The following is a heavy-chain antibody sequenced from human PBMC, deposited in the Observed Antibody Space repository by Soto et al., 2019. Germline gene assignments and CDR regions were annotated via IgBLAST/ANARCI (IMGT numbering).Heavy chain of an antibody. CDR3: AKVGSSAGGYCSGGSCSPLYYYYYGMDV. CDR1: GFTFSSYS. Sequence: PGGSLRLSCAASGFTFSSYSMSWVRQAPGKGLEWVSAISGSGGSTYYADSVKGRFTISRDNSKNTLYLQMNSLRAEDTAVYYCAKVGSSAGGYCSGGSCSPLYYYYYGMDVWGQGTTVTVSS. J-gene: IGHJ6*02. V-gene: IGHV3-23*01. CDR2: ISGSGGST. D-gene: IGHD2-15*01.